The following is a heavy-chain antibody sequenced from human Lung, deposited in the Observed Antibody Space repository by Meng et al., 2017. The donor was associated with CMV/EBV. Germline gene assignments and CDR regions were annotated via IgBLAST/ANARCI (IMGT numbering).Heavy chain of an antibody. CDR1: VVSINSSNW. CDR3: ASFPPPGKQWLVTDY. D-gene: IGHD6-19*01. V-gene: IGHV4-4*02. Sequence: PRRVTPSGTLSPTCAVSVVSINSSNWWSWVRQPPGKGLEWIGEIYHSVSTNYNPSLKSRVTISVDKSKNQFSLKLSSVTAADTAVYYCASFPPPGKQWLVTDYWGQGALVTVSS. J-gene: IGHJ4*02. CDR2: IYHSVST.